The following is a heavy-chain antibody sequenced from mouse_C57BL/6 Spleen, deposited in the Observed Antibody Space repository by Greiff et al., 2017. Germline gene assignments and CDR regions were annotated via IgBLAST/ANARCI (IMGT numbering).Heavy chain of an antibody. V-gene: IGHV1-82*01. Sequence: QVQLQQSGPELVKPGASVKISCKASGYAFSSSWMNWVKQRPGKGLEWIGRIYPGDGDTNYNGKFKGKATLTADTSASTAYMQLSSLTSEDSAVYFCARDGYSFAYWGQGTLVTVSA. CDR1: GYAFSSSW. CDR3: ARDGYSFAY. CDR2: IYPGDGDT. D-gene: IGHD2-3*01. J-gene: IGHJ3*01.